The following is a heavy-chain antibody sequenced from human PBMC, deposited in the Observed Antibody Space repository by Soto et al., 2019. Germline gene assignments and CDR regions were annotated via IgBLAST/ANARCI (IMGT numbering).Heavy chain of an antibody. V-gene: IGHV4-4*07. J-gene: IGHJ6*02. Sequence: SETLSLTCTVSGGSISSYYWSWIRQPAGGGLEWIGRIYTSGSTNYNPSLKSRVTMSVDTSKNQFSLKLSSVTAADTAVYYCARDFRFRYYYYGMDVWGQGTTVTVSS. D-gene: IGHD3-3*01. CDR2: IYTSGST. CDR3: ARDFRFRYYYYGMDV. CDR1: GGSISSYY.